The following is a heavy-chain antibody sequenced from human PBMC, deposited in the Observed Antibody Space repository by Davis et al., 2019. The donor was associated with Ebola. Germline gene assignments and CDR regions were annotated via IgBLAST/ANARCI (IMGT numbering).Heavy chain of an antibody. CDR3: ARLRYSSGRHFDY. D-gene: IGHD6-19*01. Sequence: PGGSLRLSCAASGFTFSLFGLHWVRQAPGKGLEWVSIISGDGGTTVYADSVKGRFTISRDNSKSTLHLQMNSLRAEDTAVYYCARLRYSSGRHFDYWGQGTLVTVSS. J-gene: IGHJ4*02. V-gene: IGHV3-23*01. CDR2: ISGDGGTT. CDR1: GFTFSLFG.